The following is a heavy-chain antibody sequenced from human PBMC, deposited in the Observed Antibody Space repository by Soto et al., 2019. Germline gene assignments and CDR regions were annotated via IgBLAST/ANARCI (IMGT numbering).Heavy chain of an antibody. CDR2: ISGGGGSV. J-gene: IGHJ4*02. V-gene: IGHV3-23*01. Sequence: EVQLLESGGGLVQPGGSLRLSCAASKITFINYAMSWVRQAPGKGLEWVSAISGGGGSVYHADSVKGRFTISRDNSKNTLYLQMNSLRAEDTAVYYCAKGRGYDSSGYASDYWGQGTLVTVSS. CDR3: AKGRGYDSSGYASDY. CDR1: KITFINYA. D-gene: IGHD3-22*01.